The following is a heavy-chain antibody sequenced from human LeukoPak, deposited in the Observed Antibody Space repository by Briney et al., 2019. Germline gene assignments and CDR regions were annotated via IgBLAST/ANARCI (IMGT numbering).Heavy chain of an antibody. Sequence: SETLSLTCAVYGGSFSGYYWSWIRQPPGKGLEWIGEINHSGSTNYNPSLKSRVTISVDTSKNQFSLKLSSVTAADTAVYYCASEVRAYYYDSRRSWFDPWGQGTLVTVSS. J-gene: IGHJ5*02. CDR3: ASEVRAYYYDSRRSWFDP. CDR2: INHSGST. CDR1: GGSFSGYY. V-gene: IGHV4-34*01. D-gene: IGHD3-22*01.